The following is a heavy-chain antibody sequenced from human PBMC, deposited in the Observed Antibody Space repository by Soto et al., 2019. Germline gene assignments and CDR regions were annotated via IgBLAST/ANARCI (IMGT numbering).Heavy chain of an antibody. D-gene: IGHD2-2*01. V-gene: IGHV4-39*02. J-gene: IGHJ6*02. CDR2: IKYSGTT. Sequence: SETLSLTCTVSGGSISSSSCHWGWIRQPPGKGLEWIASIKYSGTTFYNPSLKSRVTLSVDTSKNQFALKLSSVTAADTAVYYCARDVGVLPPVMVAPYYYSGMDAWGQGTTVTVSS. CDR3: ARDVGVLPPVMVAPYYYSGMDA. CDR1: GGSISSSSCH.